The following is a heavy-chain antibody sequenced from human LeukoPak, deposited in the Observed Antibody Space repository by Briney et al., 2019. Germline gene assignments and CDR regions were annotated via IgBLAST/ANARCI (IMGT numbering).Heavy chain of an antibody. J-gene: IGHJ4*02. Sequence: GGSLRLSCAASGFTFSSYGMHWVRQAPGKGLEWVAVISYDGSNKYYADSVKGRFTISRDNSKNTLYLQMNSLRAEDTAVYYCANLASYDFWSGYYLDYWGQGTLVTVSS. V-gene: IGHV3-30*18. CDR3: ANLASYDFWSGYYLDY. CDR1: GFTFSSYG. CDR2: ISYDGSNK. D-gene: IGHD3-3*01.